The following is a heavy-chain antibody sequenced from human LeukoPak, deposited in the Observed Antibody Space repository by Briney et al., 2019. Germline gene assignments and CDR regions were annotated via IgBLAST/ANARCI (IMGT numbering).Heavy chain of an antibody. CDR1: GYSFANHW. Sequence: GEPLKISCKASGYSFANHWIGWVRQMPGKGLEWMGIIYPGDSDTRYSPSSQGQVTISADRSISTAYLQWSSLKASDTAMYYCARRSLSQLYFDYWGQGTLVTVSS. D-gene: IGHD2-2*01. CDR3: ARRSLSQLYFDY. V-gene: IGHV5-51*01. CDR2: IYPGDSDT. J-gene: IGHJ4*02.